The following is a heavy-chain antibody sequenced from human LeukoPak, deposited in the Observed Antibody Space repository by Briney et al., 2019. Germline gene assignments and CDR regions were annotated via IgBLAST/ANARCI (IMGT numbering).Heavy chain of an antibody. J-gene: IGHJ3*02. CDR3: ARPSVIAAAGDFDAFDI. CDR1: GGTFSSYA. CDR2: IIPIFGTA. V-gene: IGHV1-69*01. Sequence: SVTVSCTASGGTFSSYAISWVRQAPGQGLEWMGGIIPIFGTANYAQKFQGRVTITADESTSTAYMELSSLRSEDTAVYYCARPSVIAAAGDFDAFDIWGQGTMVTVSS. D-gene: IGHD6-13*01.